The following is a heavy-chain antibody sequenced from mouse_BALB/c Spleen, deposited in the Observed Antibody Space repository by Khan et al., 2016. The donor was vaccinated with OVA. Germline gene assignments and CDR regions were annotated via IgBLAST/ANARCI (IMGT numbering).Heavy chain of an antibody. CDR1: GYTFRSSW. CDR2: ILPGTGCI. V-gene: IGHV1-9*01. Sequence: LQQSGAELMKPGASVKISCKATGYTFRSSWMEWVKQRPGHGLEWIGEILPGTGCINYNEKFKGQATSTADASSNTAYMQLSGLTSEDSAVYYCARWGPYGDYGAYWGQGTLVTVSA. CDR3: ARWGPYGDYGAY. D-gene: IGHD2-13*01. J-gene: IGHJ3*01.